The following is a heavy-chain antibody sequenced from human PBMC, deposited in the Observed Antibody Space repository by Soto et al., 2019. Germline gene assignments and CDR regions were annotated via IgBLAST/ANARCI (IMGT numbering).Heavy chain of an antibody. D-gene: IGHD3-10*01. CDR1: GGSISSYY. CDR3: ARDLTGARGAFDI. Sequence: QVQLQESGPGLVKPSETLSLTCTVSGGSISSYYWSWIRQPPGKGLEWIGYIYYSGSTNYNPSLKSRVTKSVDTSKNQFSLKLSSVTAADTAVYYCARDLTGARGAFDIWGQGTMVTVSS. V-gene: IGHV4-59*01. J-gene: IGHJ3*02. CDR2: IYYSGST.